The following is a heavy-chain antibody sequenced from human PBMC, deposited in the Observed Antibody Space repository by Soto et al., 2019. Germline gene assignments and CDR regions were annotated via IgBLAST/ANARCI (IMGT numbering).Heavy chain of an antibody. J-gene: IGHJ6*02. D-gene: IGHD6-19*01. CDR3: AKDTVSSGLYYYYYGMDV. CDR1: GFTFSSYA. Sequence: EVELMESGGGLVQPGGSLRLSCAASGFTFSSYAMSWVRQAPGKGLEWVSAISGSGGSTCYADSVKGRFTISRDNSKNTLYLQMNSLRAEDTAVYYCAKDTVSSGLYYYYYGMDVWGQGTTVTVSS. V-gene: IGHV3-23*01. CDR2: ISGSGGST.